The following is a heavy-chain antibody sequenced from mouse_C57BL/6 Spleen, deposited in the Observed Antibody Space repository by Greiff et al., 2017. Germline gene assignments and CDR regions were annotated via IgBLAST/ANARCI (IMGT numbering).Heavy chain of an antibody. Sequence: EVKVEESGGGLVQPGGSLSLSCAASGFTFTDYYMSWVRQPPGKALEWLGFIRNKANGYTTEYSASVKGRFTISRDNSQSILYLQMNALRAEDSATYYCARTGTGYFDVWGTGTTVTVSS. V-gene: IGHV7-3*01. CDR3: ARTGTGYFDV. D-gene: IGHD4-1*01. J-gene: IGHJ1*03. CDR1: GFTFTDYY. CDR2: IRNKANGYTT.